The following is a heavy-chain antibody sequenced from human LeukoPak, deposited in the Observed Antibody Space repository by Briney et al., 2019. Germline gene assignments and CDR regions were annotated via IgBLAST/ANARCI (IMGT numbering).Heavy chain of an antibody. CDR2: IIPIFGTA. D-gene: IGHD3-10*01. V-gene: IGHV1-69*06. CDR3: ARVGAMVRGVIEPDYHYYTDV. CDR1: GGTFSSYA. J-gene: IGHJ6*03. Sequence: SVKVSCKASGGTFSSYAISWVRQAPGQGLEWMGGIIPIFGTANYAQKFQGRVTITADKSTSTAYMELSSLRSEDTAVYYCARVGAMVRGVIEPDYHYYTDVWGKGTTVTVSS.